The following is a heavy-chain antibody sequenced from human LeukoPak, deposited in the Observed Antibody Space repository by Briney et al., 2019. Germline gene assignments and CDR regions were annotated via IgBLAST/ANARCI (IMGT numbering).Heavy chain of an antibody. Sequence: GGSLRLSCAASGFTFNNYAMSWVRQAPGKGLEWVSVISGSGGSTDYADSVKGRLSISRDNSKNMVFLQMNSLRAEDTAVYYCAKERGSLLAARRCFEYWGQGTLFTVST. D-gene: IGHD6-6*01. V-gene: IGHV3-23*01. CDR1: GFTFNNYA. J-gene: IGHJ4*02. CDR3: AKERGSLLAARRCFEY. CDR2: ISGSGGST.